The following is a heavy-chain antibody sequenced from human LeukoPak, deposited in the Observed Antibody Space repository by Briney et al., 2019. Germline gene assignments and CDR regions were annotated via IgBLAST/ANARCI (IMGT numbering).Heavy chain of an antibody. J-gene: IGHJ3*02. D-gene: IGHD6-19*01. Sequence: QSGGCLRLSCAASGFTFSSYAMSWVRQAPGKGLEWVSAISGSGGSTYYADSVKGRFTISRDNSKNTLYLLMNSLRAEDTAVYYCAKPYSSGPGAFDIWGQGTMVTVSS. CDR2: ISGSGGST. V-gene: IGHV3-23*01. CDR3: AKPYSSGPGAFDI. CDR1: GFTFSSYA.